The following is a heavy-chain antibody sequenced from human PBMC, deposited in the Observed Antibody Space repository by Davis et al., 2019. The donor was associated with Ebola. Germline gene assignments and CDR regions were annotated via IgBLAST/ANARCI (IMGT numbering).Heavy chain of an antibody. CDR1: GGSIRSSSYY. CDR2: IYYSGST. V-gene: IGHV4-39*07. J-gene: IGHJ4*02. Sequence: MPSETLSLTCTVSGGSIRSSSYYWGWIRQPPGKGLEWIGSIYYSGSTYYNPSLKSRVAISVDTSKNQFSLKLSSVTAADTAVYYCARGSFGDFWRLGYFDYWGQGTLVTVSS. CDR3: ARGSFGDFWRLGYFDY. D-gene: IGHD3-3*01.